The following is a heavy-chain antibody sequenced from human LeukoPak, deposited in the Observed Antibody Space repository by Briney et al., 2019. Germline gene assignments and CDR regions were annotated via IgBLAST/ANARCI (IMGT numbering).Heavy chain of an antibody. CDR1: GFPFSNYD. V-gene: IGHV3-23*01. Sequence: ESGGSLRLSCAASGFPFSNYDMSWVRQAPGRALERVSGVSGSGGTTYYADSVKGRFTISRDNSKNTLYLQMNSLRAEDTAVYYCAKSDYYDSSGHPSSFAYWGQGTLVTVSS. CDR2: VSGSGGTT. D-gene: IGHD3-22*01. J-gene: IGHJ4*02. CDR3: AKSDYYDSSGHPSSFAY.